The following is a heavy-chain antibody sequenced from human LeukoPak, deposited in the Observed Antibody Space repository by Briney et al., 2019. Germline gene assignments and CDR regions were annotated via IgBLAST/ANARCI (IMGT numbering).Heavy chain of an antibody. D-gene: IGHD3-22*01. J-gene: IGHJ4*02. CDR1: GFSLSTSGGG. Sequence: SGPTLVKPTQTLTLTCTFSGFSLSTSGGGVGWIRQPPGKALEWLALIYWNDDKRYSPSLKSRLTITKDTSKNQVVLTMTNMDPVDTATYYCAQDSSGYNGVDYWGQGTLVTVSS. CDR2: IYWNDDK. CDR3: AQDSSGYNGVDY. V-gene: IGHV2-5*01.